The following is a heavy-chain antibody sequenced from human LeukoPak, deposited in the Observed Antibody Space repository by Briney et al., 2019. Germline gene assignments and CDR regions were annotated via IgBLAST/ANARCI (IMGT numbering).Heavy chain of an antibody. CDR3: ARGPTIFGVGAPDY. V-gene: IGHV3-48*01. CDR1: GFTFSSYS. CDR2: ISSSSSTV. D-gene: IGHD3-3*01. Sequence: PGGSLRLSCAASGFTFSSYSMNWVRQAPGKGLEWVSYISSSSSTVYYADSVKGRFTISRDNAKNSLYLQMNSLRAEDTAVYYCARGPTIFGVGAPDYWGQGTLVTVSS. J-gene: IGHJ4*02.